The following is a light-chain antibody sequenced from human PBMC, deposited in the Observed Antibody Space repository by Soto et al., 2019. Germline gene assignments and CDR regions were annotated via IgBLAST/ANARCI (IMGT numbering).Light chain of an antibody. CDR2: WAS. Sequence: EIVMTQSPDSLAVSLGEKATINCKSSQTFLYSSNNKKYLAWYQKKPGQPPKXLIYWASTRESGVPERLSGSGSGTDLTITISSMQPEDVEVYYCQQYYSTTRTLGHGTKVDIK. J-gene: IGKJ1*01. CDR3: QQYYSTTRT. CDR1: QTFLYSSNNKKY. V-gene: IGKV4-1*01.